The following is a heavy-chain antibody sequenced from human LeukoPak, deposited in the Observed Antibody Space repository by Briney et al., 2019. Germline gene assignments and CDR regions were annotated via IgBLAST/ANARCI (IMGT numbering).Heavy chain of an antibody. D-gene: IGHD3-3*01. CDR3: AREHKRITIFGVVANYYYYGMDV. V-gene: IGHV1-8*01. Sequence: ASVTVSCKASGYTFTSYDINWVRQATGQGLEWMGWMNPNSGNTGYAQKFQGRVTMTRNTSISTAYMELSSLRSEDTAVYYCAREHKRITIFGVVANYYYYGMDVWGQGTTVTVSS. CDR1: GYTFTSYD. CDR2: MNPNSGNT. J-gene: IGHJ6*02.